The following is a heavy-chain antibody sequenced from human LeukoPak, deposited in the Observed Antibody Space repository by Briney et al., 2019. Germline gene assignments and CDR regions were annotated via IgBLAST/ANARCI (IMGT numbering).Heavy chain of an antibody. CDR1: GGTFSSYA. J-gene: IGHJ4*02. CDR3: AVDTAMAPMDYFDY. D-gene: IGHD5-18*01. CDR2: IIPIFGTA. V-gene: IGHV1-69*01. Sequence: GASVKVSCKASGGTFSSYAISWVRQAPGQGLEWMGGIIPIFGTANYAQKFQGRVTITADESTSTAYMELSSLRSEDTAVYYCAVDTAMAPMDYFDYWGQGTLVTVSS.